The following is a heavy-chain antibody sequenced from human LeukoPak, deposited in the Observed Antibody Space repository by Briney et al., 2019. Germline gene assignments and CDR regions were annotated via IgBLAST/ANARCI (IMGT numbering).Heavy chain of an antibody. V-gene: IGHV3-7*01. CDR3: ARWGGYYGSGSYYSFDY. D-gene: IGHD3-10*01. Sequence: GGSLRLSCAASGFTFSSYWMSWVRQALGKGLEWVANIKQDGSEKYYVDSVKGRFTISRDNAKNSLYLQMNSLRAEDTAVYYCARWGGYYGSGSYYSFDYWGQGTLVTVSS. CDR2: IKQDGSEK. CDR1: GFTFSSYW. J-gene: IGHJ4*02.